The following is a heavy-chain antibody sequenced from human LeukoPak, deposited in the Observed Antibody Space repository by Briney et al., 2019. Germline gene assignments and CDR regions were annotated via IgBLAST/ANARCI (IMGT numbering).Heavy chain of an antibody. CDR3: ARSEYYDIIFDY. J-gene: IGHJ4*02. CDR2: IYFSGST. D-gene: IGHD3-9*01. CDR1: VGSISNYY. Sequence: SETLSLTCTVSVGSISNYYWSWIRQPPGGGLEWIGYIYFSGSTNYNPSLKSRVIISVDTSKNQFSLKLSSVTAADTAVYYRARSEYYDIIFDYWGQGTLVTVSS. V-gene: IGHV4-59*08.